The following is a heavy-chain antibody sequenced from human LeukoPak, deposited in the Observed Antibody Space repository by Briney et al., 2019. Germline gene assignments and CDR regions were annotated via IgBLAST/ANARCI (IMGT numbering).Heavy chain of an antibody. J-gene: IGHJ3*02. V-gene: IGHV4-59*02. CDR1: GGSVSSYY. D-gene: IGHD1-26*01. CDR3: ARVRLSGTYLDAFDI. CDR2: IYYSGST. Sequence: SETLSLTCTVSGGSVSSYYWSWIRQPPGKGLEWIGYIYYSGSTNYDPSLKSRVTISVDTSKNQFSLKLNSITTADTAVYYCARVRLSGTYLDAFDIWGQGTMVTVSS.